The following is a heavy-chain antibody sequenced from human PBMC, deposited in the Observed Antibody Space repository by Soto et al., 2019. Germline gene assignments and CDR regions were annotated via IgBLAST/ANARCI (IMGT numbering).Heavy chain of an antibody. J-gene: IGHJ4*02. CDR2: INSNSGGT. V-gene: IGHV1-2*02. CDR1: GYTFTGYY. D-gene: IGHD6-6*01. Sequence: GASVKVSCKASGYTFTGYYMHWVRQAPGQGLEWMGWINSNSGGTNYAQKFQGRVTMTRDTSISTAYMELSRLRSDDTAVYYCARVRGYGSSSDFDYWGQGTLVTVSS. CDR3: ARVRGYGSSSDFDY.